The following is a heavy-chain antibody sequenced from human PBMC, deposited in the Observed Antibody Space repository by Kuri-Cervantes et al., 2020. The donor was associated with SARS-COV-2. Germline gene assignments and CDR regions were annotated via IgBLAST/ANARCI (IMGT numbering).Heavy chain of an antibody. V-gene: IGHV3-48*01. J-gene: IGHJ4*02. CDR2: ISSSGSTK. D-gene: IGHD3-10*01. CDR3: AKDEYYYGSGSYYTVDDY. Sequence: GESLKISCAASGFTFSGYSMNWVRQAPGRGLEWVSYISSSGSTKYYADSVKGRFTISRDNSKNTLYLQMNSLRAEDTAVYYCAKDEYYYGSGSYYTVDDYWGQGTLVTVSS. CDR1: GFTFSGYS.